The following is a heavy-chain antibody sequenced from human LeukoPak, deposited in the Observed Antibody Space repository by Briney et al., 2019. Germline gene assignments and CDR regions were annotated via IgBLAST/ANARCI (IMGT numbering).Heavy chain of an antibody. CDR3: AKELFVCSGGSCYSSYYGMDV. CDR1: GFTFSSYA. CDR2: ISGSGGST. Sequence: GRSLRLSCAASGFTFSSYAVSWVRQAPGKGLEWVSAISGSGGSTYYADSVKGRFTISRDNSKNTLYLQMNSLRAEDTAVYYCAKELFVCSGGSCYSSYYGMDVWGQGTTVTVSS. D-gene: IGHD2-15*01. J-gene: IGHJ6*02. V-gene: IGHV3-23*01.